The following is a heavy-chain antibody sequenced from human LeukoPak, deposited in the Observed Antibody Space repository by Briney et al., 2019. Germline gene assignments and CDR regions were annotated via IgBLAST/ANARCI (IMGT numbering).Heavy chain of an antibody. J-gene: IGHJ4*02. CDR2: INPKNGGS. Sequence: ASVKVSCKASGYTFTGYYMHWVRQAPGQGLEWVGWINPKNGGSNYAQKFQGRVTMTRDRSISTAYMELSRLTSDDTAVYYCTRDQTPYYWGQGTLVTVSS. CDR3: TRDQTPYY. V-gene: IGHV1-2*02. CDR1: GYTFTGYY.